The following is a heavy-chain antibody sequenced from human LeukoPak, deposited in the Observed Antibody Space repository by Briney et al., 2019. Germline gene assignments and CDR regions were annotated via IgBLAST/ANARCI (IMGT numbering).Heavy chain of an antibody. J-gene: IGHJ4*02. D-gene: IGHD3-3*01. CDR3: ASSHPLGSNNDYYTPFDY. Sequence: SETLSLTCTVSGGPISNYYWSWIRQPPGKGLEWIGYMYYSGSTNYNPSLKSRVTISVDTSKNQFSLKLSSVTAADTAVYYCASSHPLGSNNDYYTPFDYWGQGTLVTVSS. CDR2: MYYSGST. CDR1: GGPISNYY. V-gene: IGHV4-59*01.